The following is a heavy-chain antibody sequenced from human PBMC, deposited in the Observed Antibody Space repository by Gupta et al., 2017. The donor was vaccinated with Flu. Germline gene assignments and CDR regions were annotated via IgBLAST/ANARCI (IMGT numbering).Heavy chain of an antibody. V-gene: IGHV3-74*01. CDR3: ARDLSGRDDY. D-gene: IGHD6-19*01. CDR1: GFTFSTYW. Sequence: EVQLAESGGALIQPGGSLRLSCEASGFTFSTYWMHWVRRAPGEGLVWVSRVNEYGTITNYADSVKGRFTISRDNAKNRLFLQMNNLRADDTAVYYCARDLSGRDDYWGQGTLVTGSS. CDR2: VNEYGTIT. J-gene: IGHJ4*02.